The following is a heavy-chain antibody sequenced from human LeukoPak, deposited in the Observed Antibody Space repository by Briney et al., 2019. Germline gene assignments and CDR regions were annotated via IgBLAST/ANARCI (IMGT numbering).Heavy chain of an antibody. Sequence: PGGSLRLSCAASGFTFSSYSMNWVRQAPGKGLEWVSSISRTSRHKYYSDSVKGRFTISRDDAENSLFLQMYSLRAEDTAVYYCATLRYYKNYFDYWGQGTLVTVSS. D-gene: IGHD2/OR15-2a*01. V-gene: IGHV3-21*01. J-gene: IGHJ4*02. CDR3: ATLRYYKNYFDY. CDR2: ISRTSRHK. CDR1: GFTFSSYS.